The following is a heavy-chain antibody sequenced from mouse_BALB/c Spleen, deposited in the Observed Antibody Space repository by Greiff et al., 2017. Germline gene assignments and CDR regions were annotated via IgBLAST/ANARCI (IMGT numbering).Heavy chain of an antibody. CDR2: ISDGGSYT. V-gene: IGHV5-4*02. CDR3: AREGMDY. Sequence: EVQGVESGGGLVKPGGSLKLSCAASGFTFSDYYMYWVRQTPEKRLEWVATISDGGSYTYYPDSVKGRFTISRDNAKNNLYLQMSSLKSEDTAMYYCAREGMDYWGQETSVTVSS. CDR1: GFTFSDYY. J-gene: IGHJ4*01.